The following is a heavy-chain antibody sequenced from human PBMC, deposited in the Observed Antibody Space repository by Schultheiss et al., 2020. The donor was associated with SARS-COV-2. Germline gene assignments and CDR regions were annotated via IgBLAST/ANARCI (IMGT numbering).Heavy chain of an antibody. CDR2: IKQDGSEK. CDR1: GFTFSSYW. V-gene: IGHV3-7*01. J-gene: IGHJ6*02. CDR3: AREGGVYVWGSRDYYYYYGMDV. Sequence: GGSLRLSCAASGFTFSSYWMSWVRQAPGKGLEWVANIKQDGSEKYYVDSVKGRFTISRDNAKNSLYLQMNSLRAEDTAVYYCAREGGVYVWGSRDYYYYYGMDVWGQGTTVTVSS. D-gene: IGHD3-16*01.